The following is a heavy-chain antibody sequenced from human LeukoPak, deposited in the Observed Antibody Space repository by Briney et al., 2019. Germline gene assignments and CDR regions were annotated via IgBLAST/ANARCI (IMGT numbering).Heavy chain of an antibody. CDR1: GFTFSSYG. J-gene: IGHJ4*02. V-gene: IGHV3-30*18. CDR2: ISYDGSNK. CDR3: AKDGQHYDRKPYYFDY. D-gene: IGHD3-22*01. Sequence: PGRSLRLSCAASGFTFSSYGMHWVRQAPGKGLEWVAVISYDGSNKYYAESVKGRFTISRDNSKNTLYLQMNSLRAEDTAVYYCAKDGQHYDRKPYYFDYWGQGTLVTVSS.